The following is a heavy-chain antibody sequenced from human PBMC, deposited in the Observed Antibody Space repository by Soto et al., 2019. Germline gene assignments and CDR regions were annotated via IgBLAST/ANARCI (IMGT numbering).Heavy chain of an antibody. D-gene: IGHD3-22*01. CDR3: ARGPLYYSVPVLDY. J-gene: IGHJ4*02. V-gene: IGHV3-7*04. CDR2: IKQDGSEK. CDR1: RFTFSSYW. Sequence: GGSLRLSCAASRFTFSSYWMSWVRQAPGKGLEWVANIKQDGSEKYYVDSVKGRFTISRDNTKNSLYLQMNTLRAEDTAVYYCARGPLYYSVPVLDYWGQGTLVTVSS.